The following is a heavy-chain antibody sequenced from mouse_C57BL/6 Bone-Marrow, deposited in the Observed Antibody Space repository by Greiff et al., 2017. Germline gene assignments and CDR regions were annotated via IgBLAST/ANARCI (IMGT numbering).Heavy chain of an antibody. CDR3: ARGTTVVGY. Sequence: VQLQESGAELARPGASVKLSCKASGYTFTSYGLSWVKQRTGQGLEWIGEIYPRSGNTYYNEKFKGKATLTADKSSSTEYMELRSLTAEDSAVYFCARGTTVVGYWGQGTTLTVSS. V-gene: IGHV1-81*01. D-gene: IGHD1-1*01. J-gene: IGHJ2*01. CDR2: IYPRSGNT. CDR1: GYTFTSYG.